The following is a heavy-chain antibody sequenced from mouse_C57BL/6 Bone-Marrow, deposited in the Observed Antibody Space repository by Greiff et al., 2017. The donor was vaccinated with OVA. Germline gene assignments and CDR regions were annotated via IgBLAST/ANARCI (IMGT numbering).Heavy chain of an antibody. D-gene: IGHD2-3*01. CDR2: IYPGDGDT. Sequence: QVQLKESGPELVKPGASVKISCKASGYAFSSSWMNWVKQRPGKGLEWIGRIYPGDGDTNYNGKFKGKATLTADNSSSTAYMQLSSLTSEDSAVYVWARHEDGYYASYFDYWGQGTTLTVSS. CDR1: GYAFSSSW. J-gene: IGHJ2*01. V-gene: IGHV1-82*01. CDR3: ARHEDGYYASYFDY.